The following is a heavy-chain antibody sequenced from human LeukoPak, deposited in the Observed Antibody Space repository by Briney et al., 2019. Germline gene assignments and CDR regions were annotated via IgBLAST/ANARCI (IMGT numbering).Heavy chain of an antibody. D-gene: IGHD1-26*01. CDR1: GGSISGTNW. Sequence: SETLSLTCGVSGGSISGTNWWSWVRQPPGQGLEWIGEISLAGQTNYNPFLNGRVTMSLDKSSNQLSLHLTSVTAADTATYFCSRESGPFCPFGYWGQGTLVIVSS. J-gene: IGHJ4*02. V-gene: IGHV4/OR15-8*02. CDR2: ISLAGQT. CDR3: SRESGPFCPFGY.